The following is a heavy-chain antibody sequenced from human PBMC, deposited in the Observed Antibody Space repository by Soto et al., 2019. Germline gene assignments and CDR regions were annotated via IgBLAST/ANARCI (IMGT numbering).Heavy chain of an antibody. CDR3: ARDGQTYDYIWGSYRFGAFDI. V-gene: IGHV3-66*01. CDR1: GFTVSSNY. Sequence: EVQLVESGGGLVQPGGSLRLSCAASGFTVSSNYMSWVRQAPGKGLEWVSVIYSGGSTYYADSVKGRFTISRDNSKNTLYLQMNSLRAEDTAVYYCARDGQTYDYIWGSYRFGAFDIWGQGTMVTVSS. CDR2: IYSGGST. J-gene: IGHJ3*02. D-gene: IGHD3-16*02.